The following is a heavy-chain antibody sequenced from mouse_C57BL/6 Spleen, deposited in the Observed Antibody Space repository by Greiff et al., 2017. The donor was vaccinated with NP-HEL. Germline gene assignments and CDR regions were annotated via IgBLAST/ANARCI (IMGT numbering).Heavy chain of an antibody. CDR2: ISDGGSYT. J-gene: IGHJ4*01. V-gene: IGHV5-4*01. D-gene: IGHD1-1*01. CDR3: ARGTTVVHYAMDY. Sequence: DVQLVESGGGLVKPGGSLKLSCAASGFTFSSYAMSWVRQTPEKRLEWVATISDGGSYTYYPDNVKGRFTISRDNAKNNLYLQMSHLKSEDTAMYYCARGTTVVHYAMDYWGQGTSVTVSS. CDR1: GFTFSSYA.